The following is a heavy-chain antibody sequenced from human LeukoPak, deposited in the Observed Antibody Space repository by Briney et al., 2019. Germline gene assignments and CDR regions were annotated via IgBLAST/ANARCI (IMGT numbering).Heavy chain of an antibody. D-gene: IGHD4/OR15-4a*01. Sequence: PGGSLRLSCAASRFTFSNAWMNWVRQAPGKGLEWVGRIKSKADVETTDYAAPVKGRFTISRDDSNNMVYLQMNGLKIEDTAVYYCAIDEPNYAPYDFDYWGQGTLVTVSS. CDR2: IKSKADVETT. J-gene: IGHJ4*02. CDR1: RFTFSNAW. CDR3: AIDEPNYAPYDFDY. V-gene: IGHV3-15*01.